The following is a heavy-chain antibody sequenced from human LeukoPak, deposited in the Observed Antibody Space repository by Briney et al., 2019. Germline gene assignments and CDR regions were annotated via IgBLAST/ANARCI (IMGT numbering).Heavy chain of an antibody. CDR3: ARDRQWLVRGAFDI. CDR1: GYTFTGYY. CDR2: INPNSGGT. J-gene: IGHJ3*02. D-gene: IGHD6-19*01. Sequence: ASVKASCKASGYTFTGYYMHWVRQAPGQGLEWMGRINPNSGGTNYAQKFQGRVTMTRDTSISTAYMELSRLRSDDTAVYYCARDRQWLVRGAFDIWGQGTMVTVSS. V-gene: IGHV1-2*06.